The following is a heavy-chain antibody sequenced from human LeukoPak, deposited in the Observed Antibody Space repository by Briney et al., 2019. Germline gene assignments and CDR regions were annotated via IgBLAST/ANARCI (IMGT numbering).Heavy chain of an antibody. CDR3: AKKEDATMVHYYFDY. D-gene: IGHD5-18*01. CDR2: ISDSGDST. J-gene: IGHJ4*02. CDR1: GFTFSSYA. Sequence: GGSLRLSCAASGFTFSSYAMTWVRQAPGKGLEWVSGISDSGDSTYYADSVKGRFTISRDNSKNTLYLQMSSLRAEDTAVYYCAKKEDATMVHYYFDYWGQGTLVTVCS. V-gene: IGHV3-23*01.